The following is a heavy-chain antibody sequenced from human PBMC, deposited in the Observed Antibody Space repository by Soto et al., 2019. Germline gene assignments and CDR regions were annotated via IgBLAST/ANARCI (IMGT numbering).Heavy chain of an antibody. J-gene: IGHJ4*02. CDR1: GGSFSGYY. CDR2: INHSGST. D-gene: IGHD2-2*01. CDR3: ARVVPAAMLGVGFDY. Sequence: SETLSLTCAVYGGSFSGYYWSWIRQPPGKGLEWIGEINHSGSTNYNPSLKSRVTISVDTSKNQFSLKLSSVTAADTAVYYCARVVPAAMLGVGFDYWGQGTLVTVSS. V-gene: IGHV4-34*01.